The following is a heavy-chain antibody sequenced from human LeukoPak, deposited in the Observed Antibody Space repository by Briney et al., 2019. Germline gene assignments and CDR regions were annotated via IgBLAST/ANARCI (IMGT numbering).Heavy chain of an antibody. V-gene: IGHV1-2*02. CDR1: GYTFTGYY. CDR3: ARPYSSSWYGAYY. CDR2: INPNSGGT. J-gene: IGHJ4*02. Sequence: ASVKVSCKASGYTFTGYYMHWVRQAPGQGLEWMGWINPNSGGTNYAQKFQGRVTMTTDTSTTTAYMELRSLRSDDTAVYYCARPYSSSWYGAYYWGQGTLVTVSS. D-gene: IGHD6-13*01.